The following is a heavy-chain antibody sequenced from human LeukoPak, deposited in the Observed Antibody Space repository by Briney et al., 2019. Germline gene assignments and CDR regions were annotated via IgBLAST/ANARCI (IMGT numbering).Heavy chain of an antibody. J-gene: IGHJ4*02. D-gene: IGHD2-2*01. CDR2: ISYDGSNK. V-gene: IGHV3-30*04. CDR1: GFTFSSYA. Sequence: GRSLRLSCAASGFTFSSYAMHWVRQAPGKGLEWVAVISYDGSNKYYADSVKGRFTISRDNSKNTLYLQMNSLRAEDTAVYYCASSIVIVPAAYFDYWGQGTLVTVSS. CDR3: ASSIVIVPAAYFDY.